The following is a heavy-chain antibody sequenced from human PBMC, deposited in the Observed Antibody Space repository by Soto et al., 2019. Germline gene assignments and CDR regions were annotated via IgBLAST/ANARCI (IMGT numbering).Heavy chain of an antibody. D-gene: IGHD3-10*01. CDR2: IYYSGST. Sequence: QVQLQESGPGLVKPSETLSLTCTVSGGSISIYYWSWIRQPPGKGLEWIGYIYYSGSTNYNPSLKSRVTISVDTSKNQFSLKLSSVTAADTAVYYCARRYGSGLDYWGQGTLVTVSS. V-gene: IGHV4-59*08. CDR3: ARRYGSGLDY. J-gene: IGHJ4*02. CDR1: GGSISIYY.